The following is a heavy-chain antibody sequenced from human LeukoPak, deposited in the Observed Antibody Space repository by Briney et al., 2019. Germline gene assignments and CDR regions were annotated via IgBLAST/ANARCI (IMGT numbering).Heavy chain of an antibody. CDR1: GYTFTFLY. D-gene: IGHD4-17*01. J-gene: IGHJ4*02. V-gene: IGHV1-2*02. CDR2: INPDSGDT. Sequence: ASVKVSCKASGYTFTFLYLHWVRQAPGQGLEWMGWINPDSGDTHYAQRFQGRVSVTRDTSITTAYMDLSTLRSDDTAMYYCARETAVTTAIHLNHFDLWGQGTLITVSS. CDR3: ARETAVTTAIHLNHFDL.